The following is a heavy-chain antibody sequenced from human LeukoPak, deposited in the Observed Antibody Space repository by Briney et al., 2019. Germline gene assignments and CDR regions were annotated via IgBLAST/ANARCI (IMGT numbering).Heavy chain of an antibody. D-gene: IGHD2-15*01. Sequence: GASVTVSCKSSGCTFSSYASNWVRQAPGQGLEWVGVINPNFGTANNAQKFQGRVTITPDKSTSNAYMALSSLRSEDAAGYYCWGVASRCCYKGFDYWGQGTLVNVSS. J-gene: IGHJ4*02. CDR1: GCTFSSYA. V-gene: IGHV1-69*06. CDR2: INPNFGTA. CDR3: WGVASRCCYKGFDY.